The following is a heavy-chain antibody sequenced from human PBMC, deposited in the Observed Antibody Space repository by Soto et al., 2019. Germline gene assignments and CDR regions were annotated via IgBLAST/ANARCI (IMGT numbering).Heavy chain of an antibody. CDR2: SSLSGTT. CDR1: DADIIDRSY. J-gene: IGHJ4*02. V-gene: IGHV4-4*07. CDR3: ARGMTPPDAPAWYYFDF. Sequence: TYTVFDADIIDRSYWRCIHPTAWKGLEWIGRSSLSGTTNYNPSLRSRVTMSADVSKNQFSLRLTSVTAADTALYYCARGMTPPDAPAWYYFDFCGQGPLVT. D-gene: IGHD2-8*02.